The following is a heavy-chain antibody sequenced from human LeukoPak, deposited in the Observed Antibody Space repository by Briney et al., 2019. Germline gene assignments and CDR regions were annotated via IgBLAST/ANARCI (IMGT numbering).Heavy chain of an antibody. Sequence: PSETLSLTCSVSGYSISSGSYWGWIRQPPGKGLEWIGSIYHSGSTYYNPSLKSRVTISVDTSKNQSSLKLNSVTAADTAVYYCARISPQWELDAFDIWGQGTMVTVSS. V-gene: IGHV4-38-2*01. D-gene: IGHD1-26*01. J-gene: IGHJ3*02. CDR2: IYHSGST. CDR3: ARISPQWELDAFDI. CDR1: GYSISSGSY.